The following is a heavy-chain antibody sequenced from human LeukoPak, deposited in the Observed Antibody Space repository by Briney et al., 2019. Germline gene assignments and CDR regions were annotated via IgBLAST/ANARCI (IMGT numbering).Heavy chain of an antibody. CDR2: ISYDGSNK. V-gene: IGHV3-30*04. CDR1: GFTFSSYA. J-gene: IGHJ3*02. CDR3: ARVRIDGTTGGGFDM. Sequence: HSGGSLRLSCAASGFTFSSYAMHWVRQAPGKGLEWVAVISYDGSNKYYADSVKGRFTISRDNARNTLYLQMNSLKADDTAVYYCARVRIDGTTGGGFDMWGQGTMVTVSS. D-gene: IGHD1-20*01.